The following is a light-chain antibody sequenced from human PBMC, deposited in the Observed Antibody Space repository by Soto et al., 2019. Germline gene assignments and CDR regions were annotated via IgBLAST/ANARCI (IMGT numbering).Light chain of an antibody. CDR1: QSISTS. Sequence: DIQMAQSPSTLSASLGDKVTITCRASQSISTSLAWYQQMPGTAPKVLIYRASTLESGVPSRFSGSGSGTEFTLTISDLQPHDFATYYCQQYDTYPVTFGGGTKVETK. J-gene: IGKJ4*01. CDR3: QQYDTYPVT. CDR2: RAS. V-gene: IGKV1-5*03.